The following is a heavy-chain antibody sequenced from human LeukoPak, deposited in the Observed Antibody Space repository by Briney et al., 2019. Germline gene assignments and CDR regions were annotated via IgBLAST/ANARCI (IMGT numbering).Heavy chain of an antibody. D-gene: IGHD1-26*01. V-gene: IGHV4-59*13. J-gene: IGHJ3*02. Sequence: PSETLSLTCTVSGASIGSYYWSWIRQPPGKGLEWIGSISYSGRTNYSPSLKSRATMSMDTSKSQLSLVLTSVTAADTALYYCARDRSGSYYTFDMWGQGTMVTVSS. CDR1: GASIGSYY. CDR2: ISYSGRT. CDR3: ARDRSGSYYTFDM.